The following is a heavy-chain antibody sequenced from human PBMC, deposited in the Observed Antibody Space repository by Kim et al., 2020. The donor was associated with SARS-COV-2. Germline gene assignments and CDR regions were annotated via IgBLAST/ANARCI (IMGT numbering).Heavy chain of an antibody. CDR2: IYYSGST. V-gene: IGHV4-59*08. J-gene: IGHJ3*02. CDR1: GGSISSYY. CDR3: ARDYGDDAFDI. D-gene: IGHD4-17*01. Sequence: SETLSLTCTVSGGSISSYYWSWIRQPPGKGLEWIGYIYYSGSTNYNPSLKSRVTISVDTSKNQFSLKLSSVTAADTAVYYCARDYGDDAFDIWGQGTMVTVSS.